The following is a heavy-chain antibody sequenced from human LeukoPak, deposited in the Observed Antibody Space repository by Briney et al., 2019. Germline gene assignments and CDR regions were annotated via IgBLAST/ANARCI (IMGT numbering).Heavy chain of an antibody. J-gene: IGHJ6*04. CDR3: ATHHKPTNHCSGATCHSYYNAMDV. Sequence: GRSLRLSCAASGFTFNTDAMHWVRQAPGKGLGWVAVILYVGGNKYYADSVRGRFTISRDNSTTTLDLQTNSLRAEDTAVYYCATHHKPTNHCSGATCHSYYNAMDVWGKGTTATVSS. CDR2: ILYVGGNK. V-gene: IGHV3-30*04. CDR1: GFTFNTDA. D-gene: IGHD2-15*01.